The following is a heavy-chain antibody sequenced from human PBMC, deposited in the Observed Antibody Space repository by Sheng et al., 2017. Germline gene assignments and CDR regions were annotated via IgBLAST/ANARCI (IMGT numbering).Heavy chain of an antibody. CDR1: GYTFTGYY. V-gene: IGHV1-2*02. J-gene: IGHJ6*03. CDR2: INPNSGGT. Sequence: QVQLVQSGAEVKKPGASVKVSCKASGYTFTGYYMHWVRQAPGQGLEWMGWINPNSGGTNYAQKFQGRVTMTRDTSISTAYMELSRLRSDDTAVYYCAVLPGEVVAATHYYYYMDVWGKGTTVTVSS. CDR3: AVLPGEVVAATHYYYYMDV. D-gene: IGHD2-15*01.